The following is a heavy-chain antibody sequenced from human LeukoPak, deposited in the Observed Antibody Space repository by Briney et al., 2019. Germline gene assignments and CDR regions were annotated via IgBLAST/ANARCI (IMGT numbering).Heavy chain of an antibody. D-gene: IGHD4-11*01. Sequence: PSETLSLTCTVSGGSISSGDYYWSWIRQPPGKGLEWIGYIYYSGSTYYNPSLKSRVTISVDTSKNQFSLKLSSVTAADTAVYYCARGDSATTVTTPNWFDPWGQGTLVTVSS. CDR2: IYYSGST. V-gene: IGHV4-30-4*08. CDR3: ARGDSATTVTTPNWFDP. CDR1: GGSISSGDYY. J-gene: IGHJ5*02.